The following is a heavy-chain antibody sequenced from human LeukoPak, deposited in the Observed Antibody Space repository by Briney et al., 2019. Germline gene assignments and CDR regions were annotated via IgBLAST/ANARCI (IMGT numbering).Heavy chain of an antibody. V-gene: IGHV3-33*01. J-gene: IGHJ4*02. CDR1: GFSFSSYG. CDR3: ARDRRASY. Sequence: PGRSLRLSCAASGFSFSSYGMHWVRQAPGKGLEWVAVVWYEGTNKYYVDSVKGRFTISRDNSKNTLYLEMNSLRVEDTAVYYCARDRRASYWGQGTLVTVSS. CDR2: VWYEGTNK.